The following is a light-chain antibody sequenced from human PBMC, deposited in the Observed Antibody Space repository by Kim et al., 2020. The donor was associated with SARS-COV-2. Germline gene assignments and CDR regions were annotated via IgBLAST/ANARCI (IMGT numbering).Light chain of an antibody. J-gene: IGKJ2*01. Sequence: DVVMTQSPLSLPVTLGQPASISCRSSQSLVYSDGNTYLNWFQQRPGQSPRRLIYKVSNRDSGVPDRFSGSGSGTDFTLKISRVGAEDVGVYYCMQGTHSPPYTFGQGTKLEI. V-gene: IGKV2-30*01. CDR2: KVS. CDR1: QSLVYSDGNTY. CDR3: MQGTHSPPYT.